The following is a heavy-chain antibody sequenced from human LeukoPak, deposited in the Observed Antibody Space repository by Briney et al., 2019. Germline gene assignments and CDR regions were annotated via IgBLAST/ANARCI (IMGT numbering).Heavy chain of an antibody. V-gene: IGHV4-59*08. D-gene: IGHD6-19*01. Sequence: PSETLSLTCTVSGGSISSYYWSWIRQPPGKGLEWIGYIYYSGSTNYNPSLKSRVTISVDTSKNQFSLNLSSVTAADTAVYYCARRRTPSGWYRGDYYYFDYWGQGTLVTVSS. J-gene: IGHJ4*02. CDR3: ARRRTPSGWYRGDYYYFDY. CDR1: GGSISSYY. CDR2: IYYSGST.